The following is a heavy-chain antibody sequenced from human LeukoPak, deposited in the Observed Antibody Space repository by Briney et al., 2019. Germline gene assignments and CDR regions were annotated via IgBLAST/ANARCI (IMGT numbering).Heavy chain of an antibody. CDR3: ARARGGYCSSTSCYGDLGY. V-gene: IGHV3-9*01. CDR1: GFTFDDYA. D-gene: IGHD2-2*01. Sequence: GGSLRLSCAASGFTFDDYAMHWVRQAPGKGLEWVSGISWNSGSVGYADSVKGRFTISRDNSKNTLYLQMNSLRAEDTAVYYCARARGGYCSSTSCYGDLGYWGQGTLVTVSS. CDR2: ISWNSGSV. J-gene: IGHJ4*02.